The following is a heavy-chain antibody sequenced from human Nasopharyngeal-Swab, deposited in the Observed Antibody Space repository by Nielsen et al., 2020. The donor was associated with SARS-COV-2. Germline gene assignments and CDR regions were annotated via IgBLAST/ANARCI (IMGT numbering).Heavy chain of an antibody. V-gene: IGHV4-61*02. D-gene: IGHD6-19*01. Sequence: SETLSLTCTVSGGSISSGSYYWSWIRQPAGKGLEWIGRIYTSGSTNYNPSLKSRVTVSVDTSKNQFTLKLSSVTAADTAMYYCARGGSGFLHYVFDYWGQGTLVTVSS. J-gene: IGHJ4*02. CDR1: GGSISSGSYY. CDR2: IYTSGST. CDR3: ARGGSGFLHYVFDY.